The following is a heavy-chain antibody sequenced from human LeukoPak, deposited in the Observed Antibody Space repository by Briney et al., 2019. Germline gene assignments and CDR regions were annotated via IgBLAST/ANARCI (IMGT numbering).Heavy chain of an antibody. CDR1: GFTFYSHG. D-gene: IGHD1-14*01. CDR2: ISPDNATI. Sequence: GGSLRLSCAASGFTFYSHGMIWVRQAPGKGLEWVSYISPDNATIYYADSVKGRFTISRDHAKNSLYLQMISLRAEDTALYSCARVRGPTVYTYYLDVWGKGTTVTVSS. CDR3: ARVRGPTVYTYYLDV. V-gene: IGHV3-48*04. J-gene: IGHJ6*03.